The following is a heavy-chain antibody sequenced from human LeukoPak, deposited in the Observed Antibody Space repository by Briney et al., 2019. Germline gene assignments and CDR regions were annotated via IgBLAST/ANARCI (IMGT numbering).Heavy chain of an antibody. J-gene: IGHJ6*02. CDR2: IYTSGST. CDR3: ARLSLWNDFYYYYGMDV. Sequence: SETLSLTCTVSGGSISGYYWSWIRQPAGKGLEWIGRIYTSGSTYYNPSLKNRVTMSVDTSKNQFSLKLSSVTAADTAVYYCARLSLWNDFYYYYGMDVWGQGTTVTVSS. CDR1: GGSISGYY. D-gene: IGHD1-1*01. V-gene: IGHV4-4*07.